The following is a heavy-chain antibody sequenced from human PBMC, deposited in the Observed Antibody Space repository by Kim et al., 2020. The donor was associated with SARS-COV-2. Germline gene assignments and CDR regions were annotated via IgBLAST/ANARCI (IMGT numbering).Heavy chain of an antibody. CDR3: ARSNPYGNYYFDY. V-gene: IGHV4-4*09. Sequence: YHPSLKSRVTISVDTSKNQSSLKLSSVTAADTAVYYCARSNPYGNYYFDYWGQGTLVTVSS. J-gene: IGHJ4*02. D-gene: IGHD4-17*01.